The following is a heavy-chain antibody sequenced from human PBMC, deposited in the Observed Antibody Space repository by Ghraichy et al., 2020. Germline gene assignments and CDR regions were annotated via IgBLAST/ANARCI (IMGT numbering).Heavy chain of an antibody. Sequence: GGSLRLSCAASGFKFEDYVMHWVRQAPGKSLEWVSGISWNSGSTGYADSLKGRFTLSRDNAKNSLFLQMNSLRSEDTALYYCAKDLTIFAGVMYVWGQGATVTVS. CDR1: GFKFEDYV. CDR2: ISWNSGST. V-gene: IGHV3-9*01. CDR3: AKDLTIFAGVMYV. J-gene: IGHJ6*02. D-gene: IGHD3-3*01.